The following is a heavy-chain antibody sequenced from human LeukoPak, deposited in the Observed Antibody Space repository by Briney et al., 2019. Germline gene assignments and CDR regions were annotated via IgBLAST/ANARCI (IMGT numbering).Heavy chain of an antibody. CDR1: GYTFTDYY. CDR2: ISTYNGNT. CDR3: ARDREYSSGWVDY. V-gene: IGHV1-18*04. D-gene: IGHD6-19*01. Sequence: ASVKVSCKASGYTFTDYYMHWVRQAPGQGLEWMGWISTYNGNTNYAQKFQGRVTMTTDTSTSTAYMELRSLRSDDTAIYYCARDREYSSGWVDYWGQGTLVTVSS. J-gene: IGHJ4*02.